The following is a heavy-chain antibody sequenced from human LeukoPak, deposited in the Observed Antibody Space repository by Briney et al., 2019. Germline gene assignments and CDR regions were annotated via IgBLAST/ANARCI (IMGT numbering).Heavy chain of an antibody. Sequence: GGSLRLSCAASGFIFSHHGMHWVRQAPGKGLEWVAVIWSDGTNRVYGDSVKGRFSISRDNSQNTVFLQINSLRVKDTAIYYCARDAQRGFDYSNSLKYWGHGTLVTVSS. CDR3: ARDAQRGFDYSNSLKY. J-gene: IGHJ4*01. D-gene: IGHD4-11*01. CDR2: IWSDGTNR. V-gene: IGHV3-33*01. CDR1: GFIFSHHG.